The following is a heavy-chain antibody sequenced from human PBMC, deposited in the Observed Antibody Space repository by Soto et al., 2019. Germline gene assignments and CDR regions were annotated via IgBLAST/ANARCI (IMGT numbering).Heavy chain of an antibody. J-gene: IGHJ6*03. CDR3: ARFRRIAVAGTGGYYYYXMDV. V-gene: IGHV1-69*02. CDR2: IIPILGIA. CDR1: GGTFSSYT. Sequence: SVKVSCKASGGTFSSYTISWVRQAPGQGLEWMGRIIPILGIANYAQKFQGRVTITADKSTSTAYMELSSLRSEDTAVYYCARFRRIAVAGTGGYYYYXMDVWGKGTTVTVSS. D-gene: IGHD6-19*01.